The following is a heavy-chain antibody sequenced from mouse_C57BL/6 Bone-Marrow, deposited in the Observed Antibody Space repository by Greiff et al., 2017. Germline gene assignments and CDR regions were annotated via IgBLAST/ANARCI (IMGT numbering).Heavy chain of an antibody. CDR3: ASLWSPDYFDV. D-gene: IGHD1-1*02. CDR1: GIDFSRYW. V-gene: IGHV4-1*01. CDR2: INPDSSTI. Sequence: EVKLLESGGGLVQPGGTLKLSCAASGIDFSRYWMSWVRRATGKGLEWIGEINPDSSTINYAPSLKDKFIISRDNAKNTLYLQMSKVRSEDTALYYCASLWSPDYFDVWGTGTTVTVSS. J-gene: IGHJ1*03.